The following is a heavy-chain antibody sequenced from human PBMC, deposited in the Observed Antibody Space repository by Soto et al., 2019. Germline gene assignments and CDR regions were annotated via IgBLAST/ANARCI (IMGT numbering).Heavy chain of an antibody. CDR1: GFTFSSYW. J-gene: IGHJ6*03. V-gene: IGHV3-7*01. CDR2: IKQDGSEK. D-gene: IGHD4-17*01. Sequence: PGGSLRLSCAASGFTFSSYWMSWVRQAPGKGLEWVANIKQDGSEKYYVDSVKGRFTISRDNAKNSLYLQMNSLRAEDTAVYYCARDGRATVTTSDYYYYMDVWGKGTLVTVSS. CDR3: ARDGRATVTTSDYYYYMDV.